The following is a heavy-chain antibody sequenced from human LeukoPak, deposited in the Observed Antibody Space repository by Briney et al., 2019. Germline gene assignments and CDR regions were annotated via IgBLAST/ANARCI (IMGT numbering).Heavy chain of an antibody. V-gene: IGHV1-46*01. CDR1: GYTFTTYY. CDR3: ARDGEYYDSSGSYFDY. D-gene: IGHD3-22*01. J-gene: IGHJ4*02. Sequence: ASVKVSCKASGYTFTTYYMHWVRQAPGQGLEWMGILNPSSGSTSYAQRFQGRVTMTRDTSTSTFYMELRSLKSEDTAVYYCARDGEYYDSSGSYFDYWGQGTAVTISS. CDR2: LNPSSGST.